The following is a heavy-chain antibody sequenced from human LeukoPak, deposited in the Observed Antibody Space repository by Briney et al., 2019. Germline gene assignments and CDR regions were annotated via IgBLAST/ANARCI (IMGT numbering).Heavy chain of an antibody. V-gene: IGHV4-39*07. CDR2: IYYSGST. CDR3: ARRTRLDY. Sequence: SETLSLTCTVSGGSISSSIYYWGWIRQPPGKGLEWIGSIYYSGSTYYNPSLKSRVTISVDTSKNQFSLKLSSVTAADTAVYYCARRTRLDYWGQGTLVTVSS. CDR1: GGSISSSIYY. J-gene: IGHJ4*02.